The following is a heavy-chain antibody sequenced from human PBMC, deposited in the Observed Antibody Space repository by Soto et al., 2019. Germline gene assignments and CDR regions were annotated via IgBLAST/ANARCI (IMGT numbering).Heavy chain of an antibody. Sequence: PSETLSLTCTVPGGSISSSSYYWGWIRQPPGKGLEWIGSIHYSVSTYYNPSLKSRVTLSVDTSKNQCSLKLSSVTAADTAVYYCASRTPGSAMVTVDYWGQGTLVTVSS. CDR3: ASRTPGSAMVTVDY. CDR1: GGSISSSSYY. J-gene: IGHJ4*02. D-gene: IGHD5-18*01. V-gene: IGHV4-39*01. CDR2: IHYSVST.